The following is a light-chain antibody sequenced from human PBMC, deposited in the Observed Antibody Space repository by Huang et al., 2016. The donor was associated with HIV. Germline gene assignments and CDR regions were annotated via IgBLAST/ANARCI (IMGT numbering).Light chain of an antibody. J-gene: IGKJ2*01. Sequence: EIVMTQSPATLSVSPGDRATLPCRASQSVSRNLAWYQQKPGQAPRLLIYSASPRGTDVPARVSGSGSGTDFTLTISILQSEDFAVYYCQQYDNWPPMYTFGQGTKLEI. CDR2: SAS. V-gene: IGKV3-15*01. CDR1: QSVSRN. CDR3: QQYDNWPPMYT.